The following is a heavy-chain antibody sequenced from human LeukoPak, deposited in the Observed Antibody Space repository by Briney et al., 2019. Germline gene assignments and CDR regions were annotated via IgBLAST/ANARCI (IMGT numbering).Heavy chain of an antibody. D-gene: IGHD6-19*01. CDR1: GFTFSSYW. Sequence: PGGSLRLSCAASGFTFSSYWMSWVRQAPGKGLEWVANIKQDGSERYYVDSVKGRFTISRDNAKNSLYLQMNSLRAEDTAVYYCARDLPRIAVAGREYYFDYWGQRTLVTVSS. V-gene: IGHV3-7*01. CDR2: IKQDGSER. CDR3: ARDLPRIAVAGREYYFDY. J-gene: IGHJ4*02.